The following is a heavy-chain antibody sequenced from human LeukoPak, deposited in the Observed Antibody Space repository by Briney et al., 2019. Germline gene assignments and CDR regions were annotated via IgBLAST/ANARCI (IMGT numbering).Heavy chain of an antibody. V-gene: IGHV4-34*01. Sequence: PETLSLTCAVYGGPFSGYYWTWIRQTQEKGLEWIGEMNPSGSTNYNPSLKSRVTISVDTSKNQFSLELSSVTAAGTAVYYCARGRQDVTMIVVVMTAVSYYLDVWGKGTTVTVS. D-gene: IGHD3-22*01. CDR3: ARGRQDVTMIVVVMTAVSYYLDV. CDR2: MNPSGST. CDR1: GGPFSGYY. J-gene: IGHJ6*03.